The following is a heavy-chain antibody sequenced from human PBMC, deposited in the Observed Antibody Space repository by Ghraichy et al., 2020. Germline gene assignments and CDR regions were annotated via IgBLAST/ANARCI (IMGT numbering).Heavy chain of an antibody. D-gene: IGHD3-22*01. CDR2: IYSGGST. V-gene: IGHV3-53*01. CDR1: GFTVSSNY. CDR3: ARETKEYYYDSSGYYYSLYFDY. Sequence: GGSLRLSCAASGFTVSSNYMSWVRQAPGKGLEWVSVIYSGGSTYYADSVKGRFTISRDNSKNTLYLQMNSLRAEDTAVYYCARETKEYYYDSSGYYYSLYFDYWGQGTLVTVSS. J-gene: IGHJ4*02.